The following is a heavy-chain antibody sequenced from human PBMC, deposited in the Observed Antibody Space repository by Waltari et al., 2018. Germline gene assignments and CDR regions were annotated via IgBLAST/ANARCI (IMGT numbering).Heavy chain of an antibody. V-gene: IGHV3-33*08. J-gene: IGHJ6*03. CDR1: GFGFSSFG. Sequence: QVQLVESGGGVVQPGKSLRLSCAGSGFGFSSFGSHWVRQAPGKGLGWVAIIWFDGSKIYYADSVKGRFTISRDNSRNTVYLQMNSLRPEDSGVYYCARCPDEYNYYYMEVWGRGTTVSVSS. CDR2: IWFDGSKI. CDR3: ARCPDEYNYYYMEV.